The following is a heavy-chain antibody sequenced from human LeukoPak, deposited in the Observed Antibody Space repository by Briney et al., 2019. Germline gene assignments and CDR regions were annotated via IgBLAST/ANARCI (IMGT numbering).Heavy chain of an antibody. D-gene: IGHD2-21*02. CDR2: IYTSGST. Sequence: PSETLSLTCSVSGGSISGYFWSWIRQPAGKGLEWIGRIYTSGSTNYNPSLKSRVTMSVDTSKNQFSLKLSSVTAADTAVYYCAREGKSAETAPGWGQGTLVTVSS. J-gene: IGHJ4*02. CDR3: AREGKSAETAPG. CDR1: GGSISGYF. V-gene: IGHV4-4*07.